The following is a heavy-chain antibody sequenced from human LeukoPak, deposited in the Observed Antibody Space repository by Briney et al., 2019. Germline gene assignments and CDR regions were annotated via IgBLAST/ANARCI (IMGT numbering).Heavy chain of an antibody. J-gene: IGHJ4*02. CDR1: GGTFSSYA. V-gene: IGHV1-69*04. CDR3: ARGRSGSSGWYYY. D-gene: IGHD6-19*01. Sequence: SVKVSCKASGGTFSSYAISWVRQAPGQGLEWMGRIIPILGIANYAQKFQGRVTITADKSTSAAYMELRSLRSDDTAVYYCARGRSGSSGWYYYWGQGTLVTVSS. CDR2: IIPILGIA.